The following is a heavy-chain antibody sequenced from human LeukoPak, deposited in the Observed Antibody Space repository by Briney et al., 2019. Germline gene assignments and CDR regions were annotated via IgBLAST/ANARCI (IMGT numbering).Heavy chain of an antibody. J-gene: IGHJ4*02. CDR2: INSDGSST. CDR3: ARGLVHDTSGYYSDY. V-gene: IGHV3-74*01. D-gene: IGHD3-22*01. Sequence: GGPLRLSCAASGFTFSAFWMHWVRQAPGKGLVWVSRINSDGSSTTYADSVKGRFTVSRDNAKNTLYLQMDSLRAEDSAVYYCARGLVHDTSGYYSDYWGQGILVTVSS. CDR1: GFTFSAFW.